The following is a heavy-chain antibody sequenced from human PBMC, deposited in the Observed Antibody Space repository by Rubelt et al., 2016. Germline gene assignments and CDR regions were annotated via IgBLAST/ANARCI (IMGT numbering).Heavy chain of an antibody. CDR2: IYYSGST. V-gene: IGHV4-39*07. CDR1: GGSISSSSYY. D-gene: IGHD3-16*02. Sequence: QLQLQESGPGLVKPSEALSLTCTVSGGSISSSSYYWGWIRQPPGKGLEWIGSIYYSGSTYYNPSLKSRVTISVDTSKTQFSLKLSSVTAADTAVYYCARGRPRRSGSYPYFFDFWGQGTLVTVSS. J-gene: IGHJ4*02. CDR3: ARGRPRRSGSYPYFFDF.